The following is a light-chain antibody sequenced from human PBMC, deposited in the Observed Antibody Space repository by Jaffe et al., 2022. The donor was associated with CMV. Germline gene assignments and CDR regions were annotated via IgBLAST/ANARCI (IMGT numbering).Light chain of an antibody. V-gene: IGKV3-11*01. CDR2: GAS. Sequence: EIVLTQSPATLPLSPGERATLSCRASQSVSSYFAWYQQKPGQAPRLLIYGASNRATGIPARFSGSGSGTDFTLTISSLEPEDFAVYYCQQRSNWPHTFGQGTKLEIK. J-gene: IGKJ2*01. CDR3: QQRSNWPHT. CDR1: QSVSSY.